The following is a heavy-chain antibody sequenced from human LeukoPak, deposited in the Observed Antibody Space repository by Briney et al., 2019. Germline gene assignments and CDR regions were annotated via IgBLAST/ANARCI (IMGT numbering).Heavy chain of an antibody. CDR1: GFTFSSYA. J-gene: IGHJ4*02. V-gene: IGHV3-30*02. Sequence: PGGSLRLSCAASGFTFSSYAMHWVRQAPGKGLEWVAFIRYDGSNKYYADSVKGRFTISRDNSKNTLHLQMNSLRAEDTAVYYCAKDKYSGYDYEAFDYWGQGTLVTVSS. CDR2: IRYDGSNK. CDR3: AKDKYSGYDYEAFDY. D-gene: IGHD5-12*01.